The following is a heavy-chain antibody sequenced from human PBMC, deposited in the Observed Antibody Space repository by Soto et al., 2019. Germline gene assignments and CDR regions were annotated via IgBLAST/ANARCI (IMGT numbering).Heavy chain of an antibody. CDR1: GGSISSGGYY. D-gene: IGHD4-17*01. J-gene: IGHJ4*02. CDR3: ASQRYGDPLRLDY. Sequence: QVQLQESGPGLVKPSQTLSLTCTVSGGSISSGGYYWSWIPQHPGKGLEWIGYIYYSGSTYYNPSLKSRVTISVDTSKNQFSLKLSSVTAADTAVYYCASQRYGDPLRLDYWGQGTLVTGSS. V-gene: IGHV4-31*03. CDR2: IYYSGST.